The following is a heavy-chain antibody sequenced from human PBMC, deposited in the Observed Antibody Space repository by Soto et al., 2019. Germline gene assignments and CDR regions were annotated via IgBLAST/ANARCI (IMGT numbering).Heavy chain of an antibody. J-gene: IGHJ4*02. CDR1: GGSISSGGYY. V-gene: IGHV4-31*03. Sequence: NPTETLSLTCTVSGGSISSGGYYWSWIRQHPGKGLEWIGYIYYSGSTYYNPSLKSRVTISVDTSKNQFSLKLSSVTAADTAVYYCARETWAVDSSGYYPYFDYWGQGALVTVSS. D-gene: IGHD3-22*01. CDR3: ARETWAVDSSGYYPYFDY. CDR2: IYYSGST.